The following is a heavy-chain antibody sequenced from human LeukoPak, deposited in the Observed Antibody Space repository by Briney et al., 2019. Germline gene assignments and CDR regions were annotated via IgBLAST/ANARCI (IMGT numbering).Heavy chain of an antibody. CDR3: TRATRTYYYDSSGFPARFDP. CDR2: LNPNSGDT. J-gene: IGHJ5*02. CDR1: GYTFTGHY. Sequence: ASVKVSCKASGYTFTGHYIHWVRHAPGQGLERMGWLNPNSGDTNYAQKFQGRVTMTRDTSISTAYMELSRLTSDDTAVYYCTRATRTYYYDSSGFPARFDPWGQGTLVTVSS. V-gene: IGHV1-2*02. D-gene: IGHD3-22*01.